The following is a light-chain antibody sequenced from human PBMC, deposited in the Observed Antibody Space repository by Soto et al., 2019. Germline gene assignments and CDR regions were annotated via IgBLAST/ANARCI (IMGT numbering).Light chain of an antibody. V-gene: IGKV1-39*01. CDR2: GAS. Sequence: DIQMTQAPSSLSASVGDNFTITCRASQGIRNDLGWYQQKPGKAPKLLIYGASSLQSGVPSRFSGSGSGTDFTLTISSLQPEDFATYYCQHIYSIPITFGHGTRLE. CDR3: QHIYSIPIT. J-gene: IGKJ5*01. CDR1: QGIRND.